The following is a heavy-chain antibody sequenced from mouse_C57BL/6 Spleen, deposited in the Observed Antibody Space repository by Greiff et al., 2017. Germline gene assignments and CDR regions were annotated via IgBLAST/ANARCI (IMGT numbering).Heavy chain of an antibody. J-gene: IGHJ3*01. Sequence: EVKLMESGGGLVQPKGSLKLSCAASGFSFNTYAMNWVRQAPGKGLEWVARIRSKSNNYATYYADSVKDRFTISRDDSESMLYLQMNNLKTEDTAMYYCVRYGGFAYWGQGTLVTVSA. CDR2: IRSKSNNYAT. V-gene: IGHV10-1*01. CDR1: GFSFNTYA. CDR3: VRYGGFAY. D-gene: IGHD1-1*02.